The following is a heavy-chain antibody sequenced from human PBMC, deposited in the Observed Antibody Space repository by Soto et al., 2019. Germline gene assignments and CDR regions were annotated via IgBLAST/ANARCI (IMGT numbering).Heavy chain of an antibody. V-gene: IGHV2-5*02. D-gene: IGHD2-2*02. J-gene: IGHJ4*02. CDR1: GFSLSTSGVA. CDR3: AHQLRTAIPGLFDY. Sequence: QITLKESGPTLVKPTQTLTLTCTFSGFSLSTSGVAVVWIRQPPGKALEWLASIYWDDDKRYSPCLKTRLTIPKYAAKHEVVFTMTYMVPVDPAKYYCAHQLRTAIPGLFDYWGQGTLVTVSS. CDR2: IYWDDDK.